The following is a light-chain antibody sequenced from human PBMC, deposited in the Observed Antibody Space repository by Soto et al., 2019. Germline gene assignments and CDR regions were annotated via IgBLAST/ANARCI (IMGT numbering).Light chain of an antibody. CDR2: AAS. J-gene: IGKJ1*01. Sequence: IQMTQSPSTLSASTGDRVTITCRASQGISSYLAWYQQKPGKAPKLLIYAASTLQSGVPSRFSGSGSGTDFTLTISCLQSEDFATYYCQQYYSYPRAFGQGTKVDI. CDR1: QGISSY. V-gene: IGKV1-8*01. CDR3: QQYYSYPRA.